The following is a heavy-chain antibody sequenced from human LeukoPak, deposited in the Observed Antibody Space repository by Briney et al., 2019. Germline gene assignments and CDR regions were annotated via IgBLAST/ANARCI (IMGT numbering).Heavy chain of an antibody. V-gene: IGHV4-34*01. CDR2: INHSGST. D-gene: IGHD1-26*01. J-gene: IGHJ6*02. CDR3: ASKTAREDYYYGMDV. CDR1: GGSFSGYY. Sequence: SETLSLTCAVYGGSFSGYYWSWIRQPPGKGLEWIGEINHSGSTNYNPSLKSRVTISIDTSKNQLSLKLSSVTAADTAVYYCASKTAREDYYYGMDVWGQGTTVTVS.